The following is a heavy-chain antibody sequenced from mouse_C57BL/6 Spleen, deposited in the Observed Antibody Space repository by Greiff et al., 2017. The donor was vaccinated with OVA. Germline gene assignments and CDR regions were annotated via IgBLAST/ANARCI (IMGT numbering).Heavy chain of an antibody. Sequence: EVKLMESGPVLVKPGASVKMSCKASGYTFTDYYMNWVKQSHGKSLEWIGVINPYNGGTSYNQKFKGKATLTVDKSSSTAYMELNSLTSEDSAVYYCERYGPYDYDGGNYAMDYWGQGTSVTVSS. D-gene: IGHD2-4*01. V-gene: IGHV1-19*01. CDR3: ERYGPYDYDGGNYAMDY. J-gene: IGHJ4*01. CDR2: INPYNGGT. CDR1: GYTFTDYY.